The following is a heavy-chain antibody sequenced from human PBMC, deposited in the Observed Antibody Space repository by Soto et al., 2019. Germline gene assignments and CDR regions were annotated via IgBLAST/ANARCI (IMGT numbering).Heavy chain of an antibody. J-gene: IGHJ4*02. CDR1: GGSFSGYY. Sequence: QVQLQQWGAGLLKPSETLSLTCAVYGGSFSGYYWSWIRQPPGKGLEWIGDIHHSGSTNYNPSLTSRVTISADTSKNQFSLNLSSMTPADTAVYYCARWGQWLPVYWGQGTLVTVSS. D-gene: IGHD6-19*01. V-gene: IGHV4-34*01. CDR3: ARWGQWLPVY. CDR2: IHHSGST.